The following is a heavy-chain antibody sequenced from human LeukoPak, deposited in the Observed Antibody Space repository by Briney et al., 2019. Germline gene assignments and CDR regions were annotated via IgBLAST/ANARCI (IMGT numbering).Heavy chain of an antibody. Sequence: SQTLSLTCAISGDSVSSNSAAWNWIRQSPSRGLEWLGRTYYRSKWYNDYAVSVKSRITINPDTSKNQFSLQLNSVTPEDTAVYYCARSTKGYDRSGYHYYYYGMDVWGQGTTVTVSS. D-gene: IGHD3-22*01. CDR1: GDSVSSNSAA. CDR2: TYYRSKWYN. CDR3: ARSTKGYDRSGYHYYYYGMDV. V-gene: IGHV6-1*01. J-gene: IGHJ6*02.